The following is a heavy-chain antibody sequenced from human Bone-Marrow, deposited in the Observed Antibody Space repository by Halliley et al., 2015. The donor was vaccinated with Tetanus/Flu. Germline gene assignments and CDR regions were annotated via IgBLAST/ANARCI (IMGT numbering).Heavy chain of an antibody. V-gene: IGHV3-74*03. CDR2: IHSDGMST. Sequence: SLRLSCAASGFTLSAYWIHWVRQPPGKGLAWVSRIHSDGMSTTYADSVRGRFSISRDTAKNMVYLQMNSLKVDDTGIYYCARRLVPAAIRVRGVDDSYGMDIWGHGTTVVVSS. CDR1: GFTLSAYW. CDR3: ARRLVPAAIRVRGVDDSYGMDI. J-gene: IGHJ6*02. D-gene: IGHD2-21*02.